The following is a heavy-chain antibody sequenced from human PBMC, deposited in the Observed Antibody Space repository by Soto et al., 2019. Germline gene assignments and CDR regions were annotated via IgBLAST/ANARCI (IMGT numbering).Heavy chain of an antibody. CDR2: ISSSSSYI. CDR3: ARDVNHYGDPTALDY. Sequence: GGSLRLSCAASGFTFSSYSMNWVRQAPGKGLEWVSSISSSSSYIYYADSVKGRFTISRDNAKNSLYLQMNSLRAEDTAVYYCARDVNHYGDPTALDYWGQGTLVTVSS. CDR1: GFTFSSYS. J-gene: IGHJ4*02. V-gene: IGHV3-21*01. D-gene: IGHD4-17*01.